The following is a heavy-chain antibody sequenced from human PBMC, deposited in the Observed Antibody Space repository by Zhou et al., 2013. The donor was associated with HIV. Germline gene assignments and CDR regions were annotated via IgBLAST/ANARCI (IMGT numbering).Heavy chain of an antibody. D-gene: IGHD1-1*01. CDR1: GGTFSSYA. Sequence: QVQLVQSGAEVKKPGSSVKVSCKASGGTFSSYAISWVRQAPGQGLEWMGGIIPIFGTANYAQKFQGRVTITTDESTSTAYMELSSLRSEDTAVYYCAKSALKLGRGYNWFDPWGQGTLVTVSS. V-gene: IGHV1-69*05. J-gene: IGHJ5*02. CDR2: IIPIFGTA. CDR3: AKSALKLGRGYNWFDP.